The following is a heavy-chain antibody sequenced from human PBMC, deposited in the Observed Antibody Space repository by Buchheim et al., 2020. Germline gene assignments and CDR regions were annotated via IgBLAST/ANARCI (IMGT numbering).Heavy chain of an antibody. V-gene: IGHV3-23*04. CDR2: ISGSGGST. CDR1: GFTFSSYA. D-gene: IGHD3-3*01. J-gene: IGHJ4*02. Sequence: EVQLVESGGGLVQPGGSLRLSCAASGFTFSSYAMSWVRQAPGKGLEWVSAISGSGGSTYYADSVKGRVTISSDKYKDTLALQMNSLRAEDTAVYYCAKSVVRFLEWLLWDYWGQGTL. CDR3: AKSVVRFLEWLLWDY.